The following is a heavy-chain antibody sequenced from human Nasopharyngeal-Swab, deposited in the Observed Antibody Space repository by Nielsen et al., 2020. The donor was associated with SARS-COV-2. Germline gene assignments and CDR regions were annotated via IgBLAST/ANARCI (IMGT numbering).Heavy chain of an antibody. CDR3: ASRVRLEYSSSWYSGPEYYFDY. J-gene: IGHJ4*02. V-gene: IGHV3-21*01. Sequence: WIRQAPGKGLEWVSSISSSSSYIYYADSVKGRFTISRDNAKNSLYLQMNSLRAEDTAVYYCASRVRLEYSSSWYSGPEYYFDYWGQGTLVTVSS. CDR2: ISSSSSYI. D-gene: IGHD6-13*01.